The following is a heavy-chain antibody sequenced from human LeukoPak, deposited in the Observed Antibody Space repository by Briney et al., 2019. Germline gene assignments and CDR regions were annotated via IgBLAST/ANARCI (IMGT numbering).Heavy chain of an antibody. CDR3: AKDLRYSSGWYDGSDS. CDR2: IDGSGYAT. V-gene: IGHV3-23*01. D-gene: IGHD6-19*01. J-gene: IGHJ4*02. CDR1: GFTFSSYS. Sequence: GGSLRLSCAASGFTFSSYSMNWVRQAPGKGLEWVSVIDGSGYATYYADSVKGRFTISRDNSKNTLYLQLNGLRAEDTAVYFCAKDLRYSSGWYDGSDSWGQGTLVTVSS.